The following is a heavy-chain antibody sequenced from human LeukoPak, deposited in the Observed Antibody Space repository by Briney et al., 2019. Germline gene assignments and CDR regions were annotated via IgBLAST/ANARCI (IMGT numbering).Heavy chain of an antibody. D-gene: IGHD6-19*01. Sequence: ASVKVSCKASGYTFTSYDIHWVRQATGQGLEWMGWINPNSSGTNYAQKFQGRVTMTRDTSFSTAYMELSRLKSDDTAVYYCARESGGIDQWLVRDFDYWGQGTLVTVSS. CDR2: INPNSSGT. CDR1: GYTFTSYD. CDR3: ARESGGIDQWLVRDFDY. V-gene: IGHV1-2*02. J-gene: IGHJ4*02.